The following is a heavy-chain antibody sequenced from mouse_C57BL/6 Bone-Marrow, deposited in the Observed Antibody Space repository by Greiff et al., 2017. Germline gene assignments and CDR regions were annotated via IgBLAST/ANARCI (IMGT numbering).Heavy chain of an antibody. D-gene: IGHD1-1*01. CDR2: IDPETGGT. J-gene: IGHJ4*01. CDR3: TDYYGSSYDYYAMDY. CDR1: GYTFTDYE. V-gene: IGHV1-15*01. Sequence: VQLQQSGAELVRPGASVTLSCKASGYTFTDYEMHWVKQTPVHGLEWIGAIDPETGGTAYNQKFKGKAILTADKSSSTAYMELRSLTSEDSAVYYCTDYYGSSYDYYAMDYGGQGTSVTVSS.